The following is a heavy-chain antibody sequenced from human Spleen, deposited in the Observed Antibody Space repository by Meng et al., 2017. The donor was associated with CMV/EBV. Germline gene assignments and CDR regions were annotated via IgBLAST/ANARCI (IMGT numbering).Heavy chain of an antibody. J-gene: IGHJ4*02. CDR1: GGSFSGYY. CDR3: ARDVTPDY. D-gene: IGHD5-18*01. CDR2: ISYTGST. Sequence: SETLSLTCAVYGGSFSGYYWSWIRQPPGKGLEWIGYISYTGSTKYNPSLKSRVTISVDTSKNQFSLRLSSLTAADTAVYYCARDVTPDYWGQGTLVTVSS. V-gene: IGHV4-59*01.